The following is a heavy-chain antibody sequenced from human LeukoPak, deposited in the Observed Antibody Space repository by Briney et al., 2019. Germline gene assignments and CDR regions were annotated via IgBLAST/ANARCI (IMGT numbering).Heavy chain of an antibody. D-gene: IGHD3-22*01. CDR3: ARRDDSSDYHKIFDY. CDR1: GGSISPFY. CDR2: IYYSGST. J-gene: IGHJ4*02. Sequence: SGPTLVKPSETLSLTCTVSGGSISPFYWSWIRQPPGKGLEWIGYIYYSGSTYYNPSLKSRVTISIDTSNNQFYLKLSSLTAADTAVYYCARRDDSSDYHKIFDYWGQGTLVTVSS. V-gene: IGHV4-59*04.